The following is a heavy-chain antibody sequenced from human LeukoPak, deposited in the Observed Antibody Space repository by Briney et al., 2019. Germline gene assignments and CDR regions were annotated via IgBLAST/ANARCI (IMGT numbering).Heavy chain of an antibody. J-gene: IGHJ4*02. V-gene: IGHV1-2*02. D-gene: IGHD3-10*01. CDR3: ARDNGLGSFYGY. Sequence: ASVKVSCKASGYTFTSYYIHWVRQAPGQGLEWMGWVNPNTGDTNYAQKFQGRVTMTRDTSISTAYMELSRLRSDDTAIYYCARDNGLGSFYGYWGQGALVTVSS. CDR2: VNPNTGDT. CDR1: GYTFTSYY.